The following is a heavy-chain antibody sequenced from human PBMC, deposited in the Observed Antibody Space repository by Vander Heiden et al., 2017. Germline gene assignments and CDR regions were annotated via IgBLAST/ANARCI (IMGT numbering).Heavy chain of an antibody. CDR3: ASLPYSSSWYGFDY. CDR2: IYYSGST. V-gene: IGHV4-39*01. D-gene: IGHD6-13*01. Sequence: QLQLQESGPGLVKHSETLSLTCPVPGGSISSIRYYWGWIRQPPGKGLEWIGSIYYSGSTYYNPSLKSRVTISVDTSKNQFSLKLSSVTAADTAVYYCASLPYSSSWYGFDYWGQGTLVTVSS. J-gene: IGHJ4*02. CDR1: GGSISSIRYY.